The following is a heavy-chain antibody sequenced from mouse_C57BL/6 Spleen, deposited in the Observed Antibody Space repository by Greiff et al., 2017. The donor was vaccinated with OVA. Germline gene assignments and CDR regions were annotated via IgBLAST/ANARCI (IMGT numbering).Heavy chain of an antibody. D-gene: IGHD1-1*01. J-gene: IGHJ3*01. CDR1: GYTFTSYW. V-gene: IGHV1-72*01. CDR3: ARNDYGSSAWFAY. Sequence: QVQLQQPGAELVKPGASVKLSCKASGYTFTSYWMHWVKQRPGRGLEWIGRIDPSGGGTQYNEKFKSKATLTVDKPSSTAYMQLSSLTSEDSAVYYCARNDYGSSAWFAYWGQGTLVTVSA. CDR2: IDPSGGGT.